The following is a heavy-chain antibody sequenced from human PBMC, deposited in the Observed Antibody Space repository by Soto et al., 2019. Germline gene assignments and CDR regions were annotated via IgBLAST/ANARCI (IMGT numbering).Heavy chain of an antibody. Sequence: ASVKVSCKASGYTFTGYYMHWVRQAPGQGLEWMGWINPNSGGTNYAQKFQGWVTMTRDTSISTAYMELSRLRSDDTAVYYCARDRGLYDSSGFDAFDIWGQGTMVTVSS. CDR2: INPNSGGT. CDR1: GYTFTGYY. D-gene: IGHD3-22*01. CDR3: ARDRGLYDSSGFDAFDI. J-gene: IGHJ3*02. V-gene: IGHV1-2*04.